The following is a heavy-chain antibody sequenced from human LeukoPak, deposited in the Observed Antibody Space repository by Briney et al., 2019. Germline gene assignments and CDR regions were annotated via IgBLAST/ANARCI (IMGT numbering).Heavy chain of an antibody. D-gene: IGHD6-13*01. V-gene: IGHV1-18*01. CDR3: AREPGQAGDRSSRYFTRLDY. CDR1: GYTFTNYG. J-gene: IGHJ4*02. CDR2: ISAYNANT. Sequence: ASVKVSCKASGYTFTNYGISWVRQAPGQGLEWMGWISAYNANTNYAQNLQGRVTMTTDTSTSTAYMELRSLRSDDTAVYYCAREPGQAGDRSSRYFTRLDYWGQGTLVTVSS.